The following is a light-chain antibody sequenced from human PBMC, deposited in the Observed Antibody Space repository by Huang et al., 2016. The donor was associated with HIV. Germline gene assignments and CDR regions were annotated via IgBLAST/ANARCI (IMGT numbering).Light chain of an antibody. J-gene: IGKJ1*01. V-gene: IGKV1-27*01. Sequence: DVQMTQSPSSLSASAGDRITITCRADEDIASYLAWYQQKPGKVPKLLIYGASTLQSGVPSRFSGTGSGTEFTLTISNLQPEDIATYCCQNYNSAPRTFGPGTKVEL. CDR1: EDIASY. CDR2: GAS. CDR3: QNYNSAPRT.